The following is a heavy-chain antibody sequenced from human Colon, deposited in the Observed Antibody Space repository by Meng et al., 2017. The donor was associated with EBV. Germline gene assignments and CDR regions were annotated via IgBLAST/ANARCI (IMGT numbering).Heavy chain of an antibody. J-gene: IGHJ4*02. V-gene: IGHV4-30-4*01. Sequence: HVQTRASGPGLVKSSQPLSLPGPVSGGYISRGDYYWRRIRQPPGKGLELIGHIYYTGSTYYNPSLKSRVTISMDTSKNQFSLRLSSVTAADTAVYYCARNYYFDYWGQGTLVTVSS. CDR2: IYYTGST. CDR3: ARNYYFDY. CDR1: GGYISRGDYY.